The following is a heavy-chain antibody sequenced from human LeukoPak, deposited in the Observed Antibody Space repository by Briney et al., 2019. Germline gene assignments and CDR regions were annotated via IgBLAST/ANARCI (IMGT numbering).Heavy chain of an antibody. CDR2: IYYSGST. D-gene: IGHD5-12*01. Sequence: SETLSLTCTVSGGSISSYYWSWIRQPPGKGLEWIGYIYYSGSTNYNPSLKSRVTISVDTSKNQFSLKLSSVTAADTAVYYCARDYLPPHYTATIRPDWYFDLWGRGTLVTVSS. CDR3: ARDYLPPHYTATIRPDWYFDL. J-gene: IGHJ2*01. CDR1: GGSISSYY. V-gene: IGHV4-59*01.